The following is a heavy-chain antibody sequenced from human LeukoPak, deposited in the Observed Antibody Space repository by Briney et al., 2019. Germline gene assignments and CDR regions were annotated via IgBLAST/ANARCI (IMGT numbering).Heavy chain of an antibody. J-gene: IGHJ4*02. CDR2: IKQDGSEK. CDR3: ARDATRGGDFDS. V-gene: IGHV3-7*01. Sequence: GGSLRLTCAASGFTFSSYWMSWVRQAPGKGLEWVANIKQDGSEKYYVDSVKGRFTISRNNADNSLYLQMYSLRAEDTAVYYCARDATRGGDFDSWGQGTLVTVSS. CDR1: GFTFSSYW. D-gene: IGHD2-15*01.